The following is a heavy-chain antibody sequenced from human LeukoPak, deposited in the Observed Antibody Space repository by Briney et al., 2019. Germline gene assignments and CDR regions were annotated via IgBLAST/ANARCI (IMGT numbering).Heavy chain of an antibody. J-gene: IGHJ4*02. V-gene: IGHV3-74*01. Sequence: GGSLRLSCAASGFTFSSYWMHWVRQAPGKGLAWVSRINSDGSSTSYADSVKGRFTISRDNAKNTLYLQMNSLRADDTALYYCAKERSGGWPFDYWGQGTLVTVSS. D-gene: IGHD6-19*01. CDR3: AKERSGGWPFDY. CDR1: GFTFSSYW. CDR2: INSDGSST.